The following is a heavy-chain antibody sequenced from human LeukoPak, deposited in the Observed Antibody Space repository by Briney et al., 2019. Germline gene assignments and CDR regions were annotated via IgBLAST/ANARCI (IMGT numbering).Heavy chain of an antibody. CDR1: GGSFSGYY. V-gene: IGHV4-34*01. CDR3: AREGGYSNYRRTSTLDD. CDR2: IKHSGST. J-gene: IGHJ4*02. Sequence: PSETLSLTCAVYGGSFSGYYWSWIRQPPGKGLEWIGEIKHSGSTNYNPSLKSRVTISVDTSKNQFSLKLSSVTAADTAVYYCAREGGYSNYRRTSTLDDWGQETLVTVSS. D-gene: IGHD4-11*01.